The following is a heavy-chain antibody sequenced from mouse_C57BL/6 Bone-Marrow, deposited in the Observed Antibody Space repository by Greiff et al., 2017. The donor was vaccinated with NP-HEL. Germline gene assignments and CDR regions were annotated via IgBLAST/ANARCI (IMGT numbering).Heavy chain of an antibody. CDR1: GYTFTDYE. D-gene: IGHD2-3*01. CDR3: TRRWLPYAMDY. CDR2: LDPSTGGT. V-gene: IGHV1-15*01. J-gene: IGHJ4*01. Sequence: QVQLQQSGAELVRPGASVTLSCKASGYTFTDYEMHWVKQTPVHGLEWIVALDPSTGGTASPQNFQGTAILPADKSSSTAYMELRSLTSEDSAVYYCTRRWLPYAMDYWGQGTSVTVSS.